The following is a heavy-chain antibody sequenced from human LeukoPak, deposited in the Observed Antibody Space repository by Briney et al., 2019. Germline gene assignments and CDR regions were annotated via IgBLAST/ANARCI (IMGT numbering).Heavy chain of an antibody. CDR3: ARKRSFDL. Sequence: SETLSLTCSVSGGSISNYYWSWIRQPPGKRLEWIGCIYYSESATYNPSLKSRVTISLDTSKNQFFLKLSSVTAADAAVYYCARKRSFDLWGQGTLVTVSS. J-gene: IGHJ4*02. V-gene: IGHV4-59*01. CDR1: GGSISNYY. D-gene: IGHD3-9*01. CDR2: IYYSESA.